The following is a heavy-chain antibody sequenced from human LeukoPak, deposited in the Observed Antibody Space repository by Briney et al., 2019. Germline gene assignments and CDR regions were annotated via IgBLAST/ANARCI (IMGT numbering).Heavy chain of an antibody. Sequence: GESLKISCKGSGYSFTSYWIGWVRQMPGKGLEWMGIIYPGDSNTKYGPSFQGRIPISADKSISTAYLQWSSLKASDTAMYYCARLNSLAYCGGDCFDAFDIWGQGTMVTVSS. CDR1: GYSFTSYW. J-gene: IGHJ3*02. D-gene: IGHD2-21*02. CDR2: IYPGDSNT. V-gene: IGHV5-51*01. CDR3: ARLNSLAYCGGDCFDAFDI.